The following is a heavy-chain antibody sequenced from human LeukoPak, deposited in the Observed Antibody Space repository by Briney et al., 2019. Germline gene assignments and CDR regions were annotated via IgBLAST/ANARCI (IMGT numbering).Heavy chain of an antibody. V-gene: IGHV4-59*01. Sequence: SETLSLTCTVSGGSISSYYWSWIRQPPGKGLEWIGYIYYSGSTNYNPSLKSRVTISVDTSKNQFSLKLSSVTAADTAVYYCARSQWEPTHFQHWGQGTLVTVSS. CDR2: IYYSGST. CDR1: GGSISSYY. CDR3: ARSQWEPTHFQH. J-gene: IGHJ1*01. D-gene: IGHD1-26*01.